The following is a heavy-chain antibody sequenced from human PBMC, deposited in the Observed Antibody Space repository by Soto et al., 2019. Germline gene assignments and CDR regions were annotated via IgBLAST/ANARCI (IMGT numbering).Heavy chain of an antibody. Sequence: PSETLSLTCTVSGGSFKSGSYYWSWVRQPPGKGLEWIGYVYYTGRTSYSPSLKSRVTISADTSKNQFSLILTSVTTADTAVYYCAKEDGKGHSSGPCYYGMDVLRQGTTVTVSS. V-gene: IGHV4-61*01. CDR3: AKEDGKGHSSGPCYYGMDV. D-gene: IGHD6-19*01. CDR2: VYYTGRT. J-gene: IGHJ6*02. CDR1: GGSFKSGSYY.